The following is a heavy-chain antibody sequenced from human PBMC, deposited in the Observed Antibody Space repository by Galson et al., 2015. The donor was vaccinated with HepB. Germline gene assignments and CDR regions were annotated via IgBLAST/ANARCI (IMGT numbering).Heavy chain of an antibody. J-gene: IGHJ2*01. CDR1: GFTFNDYA. CDR3: ARVYFGSGSSSAYWYFDL. CDR2: ISGLGGTR. D-gene: IGHD3-10*01. V-gene: IGHV3-23*01. Sequence: SLRLSCAASGFTFNDYAMSWVRQAPGEGLEWVSAISGLGGTRHFADSVKGRFSISRDNAQNSLYLQMNSLRDEDTAVYYCARVYFGSGSSSAYWYFDLWGRGALVTVSS.